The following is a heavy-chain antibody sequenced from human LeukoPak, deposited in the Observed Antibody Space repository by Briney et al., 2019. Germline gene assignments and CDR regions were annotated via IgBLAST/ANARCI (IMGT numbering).Heavy chain of an antibody. CDR3: ARVRDTMLRGVIAN. D-gene: IGHD3-10*01. CDR1: GGSSSGYY. CDR2: INHSGST. Sequence: SETLSLTCAVYGGSSSGYYWSWLRQPPGKGLEWIGEINHSGSTNYNPSLKSRVTISVDTSKNQFSLKLSSVTAADTAVYYCARVRDTMLRGVIANWGQGTLVTVSS. V-gene: IGHV4-34*01. J-gene: IGHJ4*02.